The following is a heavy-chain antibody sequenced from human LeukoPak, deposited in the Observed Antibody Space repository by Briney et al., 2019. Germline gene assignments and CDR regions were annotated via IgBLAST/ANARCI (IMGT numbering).Heavy chain of an antibody. D-gene: IGHD2-2*02. CDR2: IYHSGST. V-gene: IGHV4-30-2*01. CDR1: GGSISSGGYY. J-gene: IGHJ3*02. Sequence: SQTLSLTCTVSGGSISSGGYYWSWIRQPPGKGLEWIGYIYHSGSTYYNPSLKSRVTISVDRSKNQFSLKLSSVTAANTAVYYCARVPNTRRYCSSTSCYIGDAFDIWGQGTMVTVSS. CDR3: ARVPNTRRYCSSTSCYIGDAFDI.